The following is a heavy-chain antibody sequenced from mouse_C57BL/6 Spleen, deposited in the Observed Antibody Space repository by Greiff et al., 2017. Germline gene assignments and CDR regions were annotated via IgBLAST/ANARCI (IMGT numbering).Heavy chain of an antibody. V-gene: IGHV1-82*01. CDR3: ARDWTGFAY. D-gene: IGHD4-1*01. J-gene: IGHJ3*01. Sequence: QVQLQQSGPELVKPGASVKISCKASGYAFSSSWMNWVKQRPGKGLEWIGRIYPGDGDTNYNGKFKGKATLTADNSSSTAYMQLSSLTSEDSAVYFCARDWTGFAYWGQGTLVTVSA. CDR1: GYAFSSSW. CDR2: IYPGDGDT.